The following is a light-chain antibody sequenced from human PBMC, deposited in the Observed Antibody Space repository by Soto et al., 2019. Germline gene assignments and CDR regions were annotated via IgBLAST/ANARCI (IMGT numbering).Light chain of an antibody. V-gene: IGLV2-14*03. J-gene: IGLJ1*01. CDR2: DVN. CDR1: SSDVGGYIY. CDR3: VSYTSSFSYV. Sequence: QSALTQPASVSGSPGQSITISCTGTSSDVGGYIYVSWYQQHPGKAPKLMIYDVNNRPSGVSNRFSGSTSGNTASLTISGLQTEDEADYYCVSYTSSFSYVFGSGTKVTVL.